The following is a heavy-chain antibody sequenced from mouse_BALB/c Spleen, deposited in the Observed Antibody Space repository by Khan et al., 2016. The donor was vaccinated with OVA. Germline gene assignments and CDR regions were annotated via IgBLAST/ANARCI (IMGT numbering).Heavy chain of an antibody. D-gene: IGHD1-1*02. J-gene: IGHJ3*01. CDR3: VSGGGWCDH. CDR2: KVYGGNN. Sequence: EVQLQESGPGLVKPSQSLSLTCSVTGYSITSGYFWNWIRQFPGNKLEWVGYKVYGGNNNYNPSLKDRISITRDTSKNQFFLQLNSVTTEDTATDYYVSGGGWCDHWGHGTLVTVSA. CDR1: GYSITSGYF. V-gene: IGHV3-6*02.